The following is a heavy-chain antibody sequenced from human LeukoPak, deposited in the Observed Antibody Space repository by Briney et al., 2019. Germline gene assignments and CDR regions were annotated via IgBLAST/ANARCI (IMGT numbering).Heavy chain of an antibody. D-gene: IGHD3-9*01. J-gene: IGHJ4*02. CDR1: GFTYDDYA. CDR3: AKDDYDILTGSGGFDF. CDR2: ISWNSGSI. V-gene: IGHV3-9*01. Sequence: GGSLRLSCAASGFTYDDYAMHGVRQAPGKGLEWVSGISWNSGSIGYADSVKGRFTMSRDNAKNSLYLQMNSLRAEDTAVYYCAKDDYDILTGSGGFDFWGQGTLVTVSS.